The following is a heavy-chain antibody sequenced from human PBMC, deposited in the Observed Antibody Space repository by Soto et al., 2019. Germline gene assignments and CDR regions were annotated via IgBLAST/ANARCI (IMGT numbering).Heavy chain of an antibody. D-gene: IGHD6-19*01. CDR1: GFTFSSYE. CDR3: ARGQYSSGGGYFDY. V-gene: IGHV3-48*03. CDR2: ISSSGSPI. J-gene: IGHJ4*02. Sequence: EVQLVESGGGLVQPGGSLRLSCAASGFTFSSYEMNWVRQAPGKGLEWVSYISSSGSPIYYADSVKGRFTISRDNAKNPLYLQINSLGAEDTAVYYCARGQYSSGGGYFDYWGQETLVTVSS.